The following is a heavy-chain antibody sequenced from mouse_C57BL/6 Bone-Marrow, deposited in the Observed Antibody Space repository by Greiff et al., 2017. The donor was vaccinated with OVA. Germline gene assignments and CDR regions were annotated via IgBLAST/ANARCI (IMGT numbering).Heavy chain of an antibody. V-gene: IGHV1-15*01. J-gene: IGHJ3*01. CDR3: TGYYGSKFAY. Sequence: VQLQQSGAELVRPGASVTLSCKASGYTFTDYEMHWVKQTPVHGLEWIGAIDPETGGTAYNQKFKGKAILTADKSSSTAYMELRSLTSEDSAVYYCTGYYGSKFAYWGQGTLVTVSA. D-gene: IGHD1-1*01. CDR1: GYTFTDYE. CDR2: IDPETGGT.